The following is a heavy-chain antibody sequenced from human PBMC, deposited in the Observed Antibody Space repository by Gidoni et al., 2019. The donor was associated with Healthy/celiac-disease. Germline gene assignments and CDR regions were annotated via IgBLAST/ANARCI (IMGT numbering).Heavy chain of an antibody. CDR1: GSTFSSYW. D-gene: IGHD2-15*01. Sequence: EVQLVESVGGLVQPGGSLTLSCAASGSTFSSYWMRWVRQAPGKGLEWVANIKQDGSEKYYVDSVKGRFTISRDNAKNSLYLQMNSLRAEDTAGYYCARGPKDIVVVVAAFTWFDPWGQGTLVTVSS. V-gene: IGHV3-7*03. CDR3: ARGPKDIVVVVAAFTWFDP. J-gene: IGHJ5*02. CDR2: IKQDGSEK.